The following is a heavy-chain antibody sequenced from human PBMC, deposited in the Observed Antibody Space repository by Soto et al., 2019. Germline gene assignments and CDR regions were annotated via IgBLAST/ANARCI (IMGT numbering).Heavy chain of an antibody. Sequence: PSETLSLTCTVSGGSISSYYWSWIRQPPGKGLEWIGCIYYSGSTYYNPSLKSRVTISVDTSKNQFSLKLSSVTAADTAVYYCARRPGYGNAFDSWGQGTLVTVSS. D-gene: IGHD5-12*01. CDR2: IYYSGST. V-gene: IGHV4-59*08. CDR3: ARRPGYGNAFDS. CDR1: GGSISSYY. J-gene: IGHJ4*02.